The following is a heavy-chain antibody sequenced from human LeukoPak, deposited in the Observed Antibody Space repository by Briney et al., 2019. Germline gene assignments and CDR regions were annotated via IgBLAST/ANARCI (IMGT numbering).Heavy chain of an antibody. Sequence: SETLSLTCAVYGGSFSGYYWSWIRQPPGKGLEWIGEVNHSGGTNYNPSLKSRVTISVDTSKNQFSLKLSSVTAADTAVYYCARDLYYGSGTNDYWGQGTLVTVSS. V-gene: IGHV4-34*01. J-gene: IGHJ4*02. D-gene: IGHD3-10*01. CDR1: GGSFSGYY. CDR2: VNHSGGT. CDR3: ARDLYYGSGTNDY.